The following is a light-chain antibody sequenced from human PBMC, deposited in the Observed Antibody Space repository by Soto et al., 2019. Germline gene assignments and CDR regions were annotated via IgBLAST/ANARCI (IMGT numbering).Light chain of an antibody. CDR2: GAS. CDR3: QQYVNSWT. V-gene: IGKV3-20*01. CDR1: QSVRSSY. J-gene: IGKJ1*01. Sequence: EIVLTQSPGTLSLSPGERATLSCRASQSVRSSYLAWYQQKPGQAPRLLIYGASSRATGIPDRFSGSGSGTDFTLTISRLEPEDFAMHYCQQYVNSWTFGQGTKVEIK.